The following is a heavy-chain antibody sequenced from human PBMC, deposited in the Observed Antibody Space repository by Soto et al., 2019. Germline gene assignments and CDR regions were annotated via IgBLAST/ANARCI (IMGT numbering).Heavy chain of an antibody. Sequence: EVQLLESGGGLVQPGGSLRLSCAASGFSFTSYAMSWVRQAPGKGLEWVSGISGSCTSTYYADSVKGRFPISRYNSRNTLYLERKCLSADDTAVYYGANGVRSASNPRSQFDYWGQGNLVNVCS. D-gene: IGHD3-10*01. CDR3: ANGVRSASNPRSQFDY. V-gene: IGHV3-23*01. J-gene: IGHJ4*02. CDR2: ISGSCTST. CDR1: GFSFTSYA.